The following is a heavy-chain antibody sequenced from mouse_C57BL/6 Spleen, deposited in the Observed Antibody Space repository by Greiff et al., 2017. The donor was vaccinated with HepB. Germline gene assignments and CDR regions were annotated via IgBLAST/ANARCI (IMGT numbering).Heavy chain of an antibody. Sequence: QVQLQQPGAELVKPGASVKVSCKASGYTFTSYWMHWVKQRPGQGLEWIGRIHPSDSDTNYNQKFKGKATLTVDKSSSTAYMQLSSLISEDSAVYYCAIIYYDYDAPFAYWGQGTTLTVSS. J-gene: IGHJ2*01. CDR1: GYTFTSYW. V-gene: IGHV1-74*01. CDR3: AIIYYDYDAPFAY. CDR2: IHPSDSDT. D-gene: IGHD2-4*01.